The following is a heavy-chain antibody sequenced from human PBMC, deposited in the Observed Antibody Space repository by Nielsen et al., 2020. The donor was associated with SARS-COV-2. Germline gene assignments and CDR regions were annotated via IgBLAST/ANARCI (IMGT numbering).Heavy chain of an antibody. V-gene: IGHV3-21*01. CDR1: GFTFSTYN. CDR3: ASGSQQWLPYYFDY. J-gene: IGHJ4*02. CDR2: ISSGSTDI. D-gene: IGHD6-19*01. Sequence: GGSLRLSCAASGFTFSTYNMNWVRQAPGKGLEWVSSISSGSTDIYYADSVKGRFTISRDNAKNSLYLQMNSLRAEDTAVYYCASGSQQWLPYYFDYWGQGTLVTVSS.